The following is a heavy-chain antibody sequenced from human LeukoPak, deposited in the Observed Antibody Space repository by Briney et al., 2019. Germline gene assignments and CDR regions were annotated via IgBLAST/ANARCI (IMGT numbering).Heavy chain of an antibody. V-gene: IGHV4-59*01. J-gene: IGHJ4*02. CDR1: GGSISSYY. Sequence: PSETLSLTCTASGGSISSYYWSWIRQPPGKGLEWIGYYTGSTNYNPSLTSRVNISVDTSKNQFSLNLTSVTAADTAVYYCARWGSIAVARFDYWGQGTLVTVSS. D-gene: IGHD6-6*01. CDR2: YTGST. CDR3: ARWGSIAVARFDY.